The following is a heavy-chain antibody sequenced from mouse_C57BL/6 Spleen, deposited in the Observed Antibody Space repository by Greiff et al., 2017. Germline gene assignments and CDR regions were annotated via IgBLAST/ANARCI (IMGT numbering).Heavy chain of an antibody. CDR1: GYTFTGYW. CDR2: ILPGSGST. D-gene: IGHD1-1*01. V-gene: IGHV1-9*01. J-gene: IGHJ3*01. Sequence: QVQLQQSGAELMKPGASVKLSCKATGYTFTGYWIEWVKQRPGHGLEWIGEILPGSGSTNYNEKFKGKATFTADTSSNTAYMQRSSLTTEDTAIYDCAREGITTVPRFAYWGQGTLVTVSA. CDR3: AREGITTVPRFAY.